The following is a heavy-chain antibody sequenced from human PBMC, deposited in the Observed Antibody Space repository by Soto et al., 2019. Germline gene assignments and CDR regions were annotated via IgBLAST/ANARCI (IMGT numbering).Heavy chain of an antibody. CDR3: ARVRGYIRYKYHYYGMVF. Sequence: SQTLSLTCAISGDSVSSNSAAWNWSRQSPSRGLEWLGRTYYRSKWYNDYAVSVKSRITINPDTSKNQFSLQLNSVTPEDTAVYYCARVRGYIRYKYHYYGMVFRGPGPTVTVSS. CDR2: TYYRSKWYN. D-gene: IGHD3-10*01. CDR1: GDSVSSNSAA. J-gene: IGHJ6*02. V-gene: IGHV6-1*01.